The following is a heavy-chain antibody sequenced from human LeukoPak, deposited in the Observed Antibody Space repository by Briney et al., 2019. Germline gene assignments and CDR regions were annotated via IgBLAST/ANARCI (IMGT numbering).Heavy chain of an antibody. D-gene: IGHD3-3*01. CDR2: IDANGVNT. V-gene: IGHV3-23*01. CDR3: AKDAQYYDFFNGR. CDR1: GFTFSSYS. J-gene: IGHJ4*02. Sequence: GGSLRLSCAASGFTFSSYSMDWVRQPPGKGLEGVSTIDANGVNTHYPDSLKGRFTISRDNSKSTLYLQMNNLRAEDTAVDFCAKDAQYYDFFNGRGGQGTPVTVSS.